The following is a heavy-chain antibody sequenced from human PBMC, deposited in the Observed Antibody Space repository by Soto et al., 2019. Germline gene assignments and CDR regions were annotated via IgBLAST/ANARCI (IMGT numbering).Heavy chain of an antibody. D-gene: IGHD3-3*01. CDR2: VYHSGAT. V-gene: IGHV4-30-2*01. CDR3: VRDRPIFGVAPGGGVDV. CDR1: GGSISTSDYT. Sequence: LQLQESASGLIKPSQTLSLTCAVSGGSISTSDYTWSWILQPPGTGLEWIGSVYHSGATQYMPSRKNRLTMSLDKSKNRFSLDLISVTAADTAVYYWVRDRPIFGVAPGGGVDVWGQETTVTVSS. J-gene: IGHJ6*02.